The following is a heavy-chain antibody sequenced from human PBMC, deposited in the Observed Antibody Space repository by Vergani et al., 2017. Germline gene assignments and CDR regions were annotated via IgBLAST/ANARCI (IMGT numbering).Heavy chain of an antibody. D-gene: IGHD4-17*01. CDR2: IWSKPYGGTT. CDR3: TRDNLDDGYGYFDF. V-gene: IGHV3-49*04. J-gene: IGHJ4*02. CDR1: GFTLGDYA. Sequence: EVHLVESGGGLVQPGRSLRLSCTGSGFTLGDYAMTWVRQAPGKGLEWVAFIWSKPYGGTTEYAASVKGRFTISRDDSKSIAYLQMSSLKAEDTAVYYCTRDNLDDGYGYFDFWGQGTLVTVSP.